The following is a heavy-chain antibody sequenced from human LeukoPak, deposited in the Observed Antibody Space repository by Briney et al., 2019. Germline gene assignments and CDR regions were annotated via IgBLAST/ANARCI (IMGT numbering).Heavy chain of an antibody. D-gene: IGHD1-26*01. Sequence: VASVKVSCKASGYTFTSYDINGVPQATGQGLECMVWMNPNSGNTGYGQKFQGRVTMTRNTSISTAYMEMTRLKSEDTAVYYCARAPEWGKSNFYYYMDVWGKGTTVTVSS. CDR3: ARAPEWGKSNFYYYMDV. V-gene: IGHV1-8*01. J-gene: IGHJ6*03. CDR1: GYTFTSYD. CDR2: MNPNSGNT.